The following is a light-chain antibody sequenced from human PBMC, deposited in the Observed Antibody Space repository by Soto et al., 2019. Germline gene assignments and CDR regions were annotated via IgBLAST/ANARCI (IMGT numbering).Light chain of an antibody. J-gene: IGLJ1*01. CDR2: EVS. CDR3: SSYTSSTTYV. V-gene: IGLV2-14*01. CDR1: SSDVGGYNY. Sequence: QSALTQPASVSGSPGQSITISCTGTSSDVGGYNYVSWYQQHPGKAPKPMIYEVSNRPSGVSNRCSGSKSGNTASLTISRLQAEDEADYYCSSYTSSTTYVFGTGTQLTVL.